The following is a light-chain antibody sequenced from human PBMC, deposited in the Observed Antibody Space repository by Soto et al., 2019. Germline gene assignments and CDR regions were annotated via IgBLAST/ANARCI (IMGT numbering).Light chain of an antibody. J-gene: IGLJ2*01. CDR2: EVS. V-gene: IGLV2-23*02. CDR3: CSYASSSTSYVV. CDR1: SSDVGSYNL. Sequence: QSALTQPASVSGSPGQSITISCTGTSSDVGSYNLVSWYQQHPGKAPKLMIYEVSKRPSGVSNRFSGSKSGNTASLTISGLQAEDEADYYCCSYASSSTSYVVFGGGTKVTVL.